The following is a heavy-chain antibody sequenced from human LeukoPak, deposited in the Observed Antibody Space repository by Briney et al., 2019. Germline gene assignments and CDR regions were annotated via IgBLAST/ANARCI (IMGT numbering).Heavy chain of an antibody. CDR1: GFTFSSYS. CDR2: ISSSSSYI. Sequence: GGSLRLSCAASGFTFSSYSMNWVRQAPGKGLEWVSSISSSSSYIYYADSVKGRFTISRDNAKNSLYLQMNSLRAEDTAVYYCASRQYSSSPGDYWGQGTLVTVSS. CDR3: ASRQYSSSPGDY. D-gene: IGHD6-6*01. J-gene: IGHJ4*02. V-gene: IGHV3-21*01.